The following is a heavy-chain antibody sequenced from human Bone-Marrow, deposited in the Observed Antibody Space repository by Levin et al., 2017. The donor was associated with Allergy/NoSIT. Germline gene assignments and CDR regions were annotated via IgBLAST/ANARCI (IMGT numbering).Heavy chain of an antibody. D-gene: IGHD6-19*01. J-gene: IGHJ3*01. CDR3: ARPYSSDWEADAFDL. Sequence: GESLKISCVASEFTFSVYSMNWVRQAPGKGLEWVSSISSRGDSIYYADSVKGRFTISRDNAKNSVYLQMNRLRAEDTAVYFCARPYSSDWEADAFDLWGQGTLVTVSS. V-gene: IGHV3-21*01. CDR1: EFTFSVYS. CDR2: ISSRGDSI.